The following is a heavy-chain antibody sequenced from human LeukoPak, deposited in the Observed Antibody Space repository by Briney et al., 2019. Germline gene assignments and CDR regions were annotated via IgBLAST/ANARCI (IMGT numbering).Heavy chain of an antibody. V-gene: IGHV1-18*01. CDR3: ARSLGGDNFDF. Sequence: ASVKVSCKASGYTFSSFGITWVRQAPGQGLERMGWLNSYNGKTNYAQKLQGRVTMTTDTSTRTAYMEMRSLRSDDTAVYYCARSLGGDNFDFWGQGTMVTVSS. D-gene: IGHD2-21*01. CDR1: GYTFSSFG. CDR2: LNSYNGKT. J-gene: IGHJ3*01.